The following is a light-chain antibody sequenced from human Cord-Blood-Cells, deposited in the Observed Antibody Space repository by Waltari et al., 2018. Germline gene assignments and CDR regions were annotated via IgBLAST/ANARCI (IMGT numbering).Light chain of an antibody. V-gene: IGLV2-14*03. Sequence: QSALTQPASVSGSPGQSIPISCTGTSSDVGGYNYVSWYQQHPGKAPNLMIYDVSNRPSGVSNRFSGSKSGNTASLTISGLQAEDEADYYCSSYTSSSLYVFGTGTKVTVL. J-gene: IGLJ1*01. CDR1: SSDVGGYNY. CDR3: SSYTSSSLYV. CDR2: DVS.